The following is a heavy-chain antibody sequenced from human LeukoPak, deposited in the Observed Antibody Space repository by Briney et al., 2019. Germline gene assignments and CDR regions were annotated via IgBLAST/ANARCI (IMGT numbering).Heavy chain of an antibody. V-gene: IGHV4-34*01. CDR3: ARARRNYYDSSGYFY. J-gene: IGHJ4*02. CDR1: GGSFSGYY. CDR2: INHSGST. D-gene: IGHD3-22*01. Sequence: SGTLSLTCAVYGGSFSGYYWSWIRQPPGKGLEWIGEINHSGSTNYNPSLKSRVTISVDTSKNQFSLKLSSVTAADTAVYYCARARRNYYDSSGYFYWGQGTLVTVSS.